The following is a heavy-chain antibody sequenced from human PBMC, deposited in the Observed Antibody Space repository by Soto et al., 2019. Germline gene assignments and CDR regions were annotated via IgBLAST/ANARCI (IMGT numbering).Heavy chain of an antibody. Sequence: PSETLSLTCTVSGASITQYYWNWIRQSPGKGLEWIVSVSSTGSTVFNPSLTSRVTVSLDTSKNQFSLTLNSVTAADTAVYYCARDNGYSYGYTLDHWGQGTLVTVAS. D-gene: IGHD5-18*01. CDR2: VSSTGST. V-gene: IGHV4-59*01. J-gene: IGHJ4*02. CDR1: GASITQYY. CDR3: ARDNGYSYGYTLDH.